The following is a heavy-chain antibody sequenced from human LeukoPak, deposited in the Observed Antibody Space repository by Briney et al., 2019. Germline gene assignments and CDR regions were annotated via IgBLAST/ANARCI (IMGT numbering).Heavy chain of an antibody. V-gene: IGHV3-7*03. J-gene: IGHJ4*02. Sequence: GGSLRLSCAASGFTFSSCWMSWVRQAPGKGLEWVANIKQDGSEKYYVDSVKGRFTISRDNAKNSLYLQMNSLRAEDTAVYYCAREANTVYYFDYWGQGTLVTVSS. CDR1: GFTFSSCW. D-gene: IGHD4-11*01. CDR3: AREANTVYYFDY. CDR2: IKQDGSEK.